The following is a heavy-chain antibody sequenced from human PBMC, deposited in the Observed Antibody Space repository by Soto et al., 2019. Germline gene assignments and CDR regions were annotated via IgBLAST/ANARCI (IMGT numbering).Heavy chain of an antibody. J-gene: IGHJ4*02. CDR2: INPSGGST. Sequence: QVQLVQSGAEVKKPGASVKVSCKASGYTFTSYYMHWVRQAPGQGLEWMGIINPSGGSTSYAQKFQGRVTMTRDTSTSTVYMELSSLRSEDTAVYYCARAQYCSGGSCFEGPREMELDYWGQGTLVTVSS. CDR3: ARAQYCSGGSCFEGPREMELDY. V-gene: IGHV1-46*01. D-gene: IGHD2-15*01. CDR1: GYTFTSYY.